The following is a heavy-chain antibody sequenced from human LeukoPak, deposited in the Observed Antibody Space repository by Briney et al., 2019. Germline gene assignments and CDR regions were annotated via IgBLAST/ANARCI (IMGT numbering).Heavy chain of an antibody. CDR3: ARIARELELRPYYYYYYYMDV. CDR1: GGSFSGYY. Sequence: PSETLSLTCAVYGGSFSGYYWSWIRQPPGKGLEWIGEINHSGSTNYNPSLKSRVTISVDTSKNQFSLELSSVTAADTAVYYCARIARELELRPYYYYYYYMDVWGKGTTVTVSS. J-gene: IGHJ6*03. V-gene: IGHV4-34*01. D-gene: IGHD1-7*01. CDR2: INHSGST.